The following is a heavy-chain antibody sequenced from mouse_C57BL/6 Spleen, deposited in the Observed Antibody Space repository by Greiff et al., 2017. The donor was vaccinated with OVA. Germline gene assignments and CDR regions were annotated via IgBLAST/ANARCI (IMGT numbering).Heavy chain of an antibody. CDR2: ISSGSSTI. D-gene: IGHD1-1*01. V-gene: IGHV5-17*01. CDR1: GFTFSDYG. CDR3: ARSIHYYGSSYDWYFDV. Sequence: EVQGVESGGGLVKPGGSLKLSCAASGFTFSDYGMHWVRQAPEKGLEWVAYISSGSSTIYYADTVKGRFTISRDNAKNTLFLQMTSLRSEDTAMYYCARSIHYYGSSYDWYFDVWGTGTTVTVSS. J-gene: IGHJ1*03.